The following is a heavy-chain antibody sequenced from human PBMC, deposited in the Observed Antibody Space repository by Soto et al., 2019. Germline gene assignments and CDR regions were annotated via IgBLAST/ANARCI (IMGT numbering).Heavy chain of an antibody. CDR2: ISGSGGST. CDR3: ARETRWNYVFDI. CDR1: GFTFSSYA. J-gene: IGHJ3*02. Sequence: EVQLLESGGGLVQPGGSLRLSCAASGFTFSSYAMSWVRQAPGKGLEWVSAISGSGGSTYYADSVKGRFTISRDNSKNTLYLQINSLRAEDTAVYYCARETRWNYVFDIWGQGTMVTVSS. D-gene: IGHD1-7*01. V-gene: IGHV3-23*01.